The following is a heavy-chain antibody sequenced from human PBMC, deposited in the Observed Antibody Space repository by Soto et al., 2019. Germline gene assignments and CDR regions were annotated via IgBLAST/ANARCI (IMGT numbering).Heavy chain of an antibody. V-gene: IGHV3-21*01. Sequence: GGSLRLSCAASGFTFSSYSMNWVRQAPGKGLEWVSSISSSSSYIYYADSVKGRFTISRDNAKNSLYLQMNSLRAEDTAVYYCARGVIVGATTFDYWGQGTLVTVSS. CDR3: ARGVIVGATTFDY. J-gene: IGHJ4*02. CDR2: ISSSSSYI. CDR1: GFTFSSYS. D-gene: IGHD1-26*01.